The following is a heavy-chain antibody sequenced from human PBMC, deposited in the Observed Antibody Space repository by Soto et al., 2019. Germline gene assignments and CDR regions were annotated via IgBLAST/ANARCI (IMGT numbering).Heavy chain of an antibody. D-gene: IGHD6-19*01. J-gene: IGHJ4*02. V-gene: IGHV4-4*02. CDR2: IYHSGST. Sequence: SETLSLTCAVSSGSISSSNWWSWVRQPPGKGLEWIGEIYHSGSTNYNPSLKSRVTISVDKSKNQFSLKMSSVTAADTAVYYCARFGNSEYSSGWQDYWGQGTLLPLSS. CDR1: SGSISSSNW. CDR3: ARFGNSEYSSGWQDY.